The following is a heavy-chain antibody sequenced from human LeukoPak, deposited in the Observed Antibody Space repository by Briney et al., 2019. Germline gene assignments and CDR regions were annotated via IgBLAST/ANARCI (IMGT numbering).Heavy chain of an antibody. CDR3: ARDPDSAVPIDY. J-gene: IGHJ4*02. CDR1: GFTFSSYW. V-gene: IGHV3-7*01. Sequence: PGGSLRLSCTASGFTFSSYWMSWVRQAPGKGLEWVAHIKQDGSEKYYVDSVKGRFTISRGNAKHSLYLQMNSLRAEDTAVYYCARDPDSAVPIDYWGQGTLVTVSS. CDR2: IKQDGSEK.